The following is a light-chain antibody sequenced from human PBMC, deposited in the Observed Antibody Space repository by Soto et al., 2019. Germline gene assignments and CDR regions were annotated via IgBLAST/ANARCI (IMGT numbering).Light chain of an antibody. J-gene: IGKJ4*01. CDR1: HDMNNY. CDR2: DAS. V-gene: IGKV1-33*01. Sequence: DIQMTQSPSSLAAAVGDRVTITCQASHDMNNYLNWFQQKPGRAPQLLIYDASNLKTGVPSRFSGSGSGTDFSFTIDNLQPEDVATYYCQQYYNLPTFGGGTKVEIK. CDR3: QQYYNLPT.